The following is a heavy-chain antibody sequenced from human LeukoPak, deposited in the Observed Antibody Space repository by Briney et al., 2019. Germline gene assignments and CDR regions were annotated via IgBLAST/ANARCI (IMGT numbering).Heavy chain of an antibody. CDR1: GGSISNYY. Sequence: SETLSLTCTVSGGSISNYYWNWIRQAPGKGLEWIGYIYYTGSTNKNPSPKSRVTMSVDTSKNQFSLNLKSVTPEDTAVYYCARNLIPEQLVLNFWGQGILVIVSS. CDR2: IYYTGST. CDR3: ARNLIPEQLVLNF. V-gene: IGHV4-59*01. J-gene: IGHJ4*02. D-gene: IGHD6-13*01.